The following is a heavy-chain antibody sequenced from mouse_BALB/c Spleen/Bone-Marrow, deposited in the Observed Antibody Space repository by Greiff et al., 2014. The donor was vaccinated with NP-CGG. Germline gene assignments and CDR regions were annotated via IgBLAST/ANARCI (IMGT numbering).Heavy chain of an antibody. CDR1: GYTFTSYY. Sequence: QVQLQQSGPELAKPGASVKMSCKASGYTFTSYYIHWVKQRPGQGLEWIGWIYPGDGSTKYNEKFKGNTTLTADKSSSTAYMLLSSLTSEDSAIYFCARQAMDYWGQGTSVTVSS. J-gene: IGHJ4*01. CDR3: ARQAMDY. CDR2: IYPGDGST. V-gene: IGHV1S56*01.